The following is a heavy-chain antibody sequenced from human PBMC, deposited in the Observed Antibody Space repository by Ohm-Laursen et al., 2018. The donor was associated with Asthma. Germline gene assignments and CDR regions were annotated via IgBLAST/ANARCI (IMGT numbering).Heavy chain of an antibody. J-gene: IGHJ4*02. CDR1: GDSISNGGYY. Sequence: SDTLSLTCTVSGDSISNGGYYWSWIRQHPGKGLEWIGYMYYSGTTYYNPSLNSRVAILVGTSRNQFSLKVNSVTAADTAVYYCARGVEYDYDSTGYYLDHWGQGTLVTVSS. CDR2: MYYSGTT. V-gene: IGHV4-31*03. CDR3: ARGVEYDYDSTGYYLDH. D-gene: IGHD3-22*01.